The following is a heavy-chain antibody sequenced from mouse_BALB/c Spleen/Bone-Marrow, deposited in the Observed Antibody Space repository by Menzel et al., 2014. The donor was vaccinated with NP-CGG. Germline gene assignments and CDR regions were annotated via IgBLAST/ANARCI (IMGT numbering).Heavy chain of an antibody. CDR2: IWAGGST. Sequence: VQLQQSGPGLVAPSQSLSISCTVSGFSLTSYGVHWVRQPPGRGLEWLGAIWAGGSTNYNSALMSRLTISKDNSKSQVFLKMNSLQTDDTAMYYCAREGRGYYGSSGAAMDYWGQGTKVTVSS. D-gene: IGHD1-1*01. CDR1: GFSLTSYG. CDR3: AREGRGYYGSSGAAMDY. V-gene: IGHV2-9*02. J-gene: IGHJ4*01.